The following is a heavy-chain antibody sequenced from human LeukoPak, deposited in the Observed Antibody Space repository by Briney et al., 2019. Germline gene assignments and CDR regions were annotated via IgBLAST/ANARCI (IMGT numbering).Heavy chain of an antibody. CDR3: ARGGVWFGEFNY. CDR1: GGSFSGYY. J-gene: IGHJ4*02. D-gene: IGHD3-10*01. CDR2: INHSGST. V-gene: IGHV4-34*01. Sequence: ASETLSLTCAVYGGSFSGYYWSWLRQPPGKGLEWVGEINHSGSTNYNPSLKSRVTISVDTSKNQFSLKLSSVTAADTAVYYCARGGVWFGEFNYWGQGTLVTVSS.